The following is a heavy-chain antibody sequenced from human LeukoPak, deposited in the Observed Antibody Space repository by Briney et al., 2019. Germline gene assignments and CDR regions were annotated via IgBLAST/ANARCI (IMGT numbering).Heavy chain of an antibody. V-gene: IGHV3-9*01. CDR1: GFTFDDYA. CDR3: ARDWSGSFDY. Sequence: GGSLRLSCAASGFTFDDYAMHWVRQAPGKGLEWVSGISWNSGSIGYADSVKGRFTISRDNSKNTLYLQMNSLRAEDTAVYYCARDWSGSFDYWGQGTLVTVSS. J-gene: IGHJ4*02. CDR2: ISWNSGSI. D-gene: IGHD2-15*01.